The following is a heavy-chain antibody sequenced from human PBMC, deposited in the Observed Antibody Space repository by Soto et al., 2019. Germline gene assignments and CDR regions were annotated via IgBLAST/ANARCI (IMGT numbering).Heavy chain of an antibody. J-gene: IGHJ4*02. CDR3: AKVVVAATRHTDFDS. V-gene: IGHV4-39*02. D-gene: IGHD2-15*01. Sequence: QLHLQESGPGLVKPSETLSLTCTVSGGSINSNNDYWAWIRQPPGKGLAWIASIYYYGSTYYNSFLKSRVSISVDTSKNHFSLKLSSATAADTAVYYCAKVVVAATRHTDFDSWGQGTLVTVSS. CDR1: GGSINSNNDY. CDR2: IYYYGST.